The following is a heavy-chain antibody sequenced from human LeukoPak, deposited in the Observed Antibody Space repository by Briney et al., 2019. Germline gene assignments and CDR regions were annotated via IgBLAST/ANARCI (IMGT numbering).Heavy chain of an antibody. CDR1: GFTLTNSI. Sequence: GASVKVSCKASGFTLTNSIMQWVRQAPGQGLEWMGGIIPIFGTANYAQKFQGRVTITADESTSTAYMELSSLRSEDTAVYYCARDGSSGWYGDFDYWGQGTLVTVSS. CDR2: IIPIFGTA. V-gene: IGHV1-69*13. D-gene: IGHD6-19*01. CDR3: ARDGSSGWYGDFDY. J-gene: IGHJ4*02.